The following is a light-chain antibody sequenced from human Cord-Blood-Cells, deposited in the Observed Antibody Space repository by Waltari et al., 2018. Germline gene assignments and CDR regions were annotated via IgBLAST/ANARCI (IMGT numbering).Light chain of an antibody. CDR1: SSAVGGYHY. V-gene: IGLV2-11*01. Sequence: QSALTQPRSVSGSPGQSVTISCTGTSSAVGGYHYVSWYTQHPGKAPKLMIYDVSKRPSGVPDRFSGSKSGNTASLTISGLQAEDEADYYCCSYAGSYTYVFGTGTKVTVL. J-gene: IGLJ1*01. CDR3: CSYAGSYTYV. CDR2: DVS.